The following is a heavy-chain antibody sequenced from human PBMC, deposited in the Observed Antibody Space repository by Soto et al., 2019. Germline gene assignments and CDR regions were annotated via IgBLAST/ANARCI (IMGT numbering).Heavy chain of an antibody. Sequence: GGSLRLSCGASGLTFSSTWMSWVGQSPGKGREWLATIKQDESETYYVDSVKGRFTVSRDNAKNSLYLQMDSLRVEDTAVYYCETADHLDRRFDNWGPGALVTVSS. CDR1: GLTFSSTW. CDR2: IKQDESET. J-gene: IGHJ4*02. CDR3: ETADHLDRRFDN. D-gene: IGHD3-22*01. V-gene: IGHV3-7*03.